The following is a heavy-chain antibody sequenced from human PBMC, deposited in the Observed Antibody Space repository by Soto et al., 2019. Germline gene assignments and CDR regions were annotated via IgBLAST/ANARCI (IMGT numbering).Heavy chain of an antibody. J-gene: IGHJ4*02. D-gene: IGHD6-13*01. CDR3: ARSLYSSSWYAGY. CDR2: IYHSGTT. CDR1: GYSISSGYY. Sequence: ASETLSLTCAVSGYSISSGYYWGWIRQPPGKGLEWIGSIYHSGTTYYNPSLKSRVTISLDTSKNQVSLKLSSGTAADTAVYYCARSLYSSSWYAGYWGQGTLVTVS. V-gene: IGHV4-38-2*01.